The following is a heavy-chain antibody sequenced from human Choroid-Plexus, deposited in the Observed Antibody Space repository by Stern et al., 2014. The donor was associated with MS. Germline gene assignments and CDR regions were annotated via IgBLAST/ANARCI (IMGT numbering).Heavy chain of an antibody. D-gene: IGHD3-10*01. CDR1: GFTFNNVW. CDR2: IKINAAET. CDR3: GADVSYQGSGEIDF. J-gene: IGHJ4*02. V-gene: IGHV3-15*01. Sequence: VQLVESGGGLVQPGGSLRLSCAVSGFTFNNVWISWVRQAPGKGLEWFSRIKINAAETEYAAPVKGRFIISKDDSKTTLFLQMNGLITEDTAVYFCGADVSYQGSGEIDFWGQGTLVTVSS.